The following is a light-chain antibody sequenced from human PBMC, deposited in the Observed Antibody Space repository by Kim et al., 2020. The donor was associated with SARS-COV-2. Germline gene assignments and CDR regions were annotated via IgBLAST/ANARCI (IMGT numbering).Light chain of an antibody. V-gene: IGLV2-14*04. J-gene: IGLJ3*02. CDR3: SSYTRSNSRV. CDR2: DVI. Sequence: GQSITISCTGTRSDVGGYNYVSWYQQHPGKAPKLMIYDVIKRPSGIFNRFSGSKSGNTASLTISGLQAEDEADYYCSSYTRSNSRVFGGGTQLTVL. CDR1: RSDVGGYNY.